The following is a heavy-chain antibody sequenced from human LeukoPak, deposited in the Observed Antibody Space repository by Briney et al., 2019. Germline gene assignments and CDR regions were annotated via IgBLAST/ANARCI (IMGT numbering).Heavy chain of an antibody. D-gene: IGHD2-15*01. J-gene: IGHJ4*02. Sequence: GGSLRLSCAASGFSFSYYWMSWVRQAPGKGLEWVANTKEDGSGSSYVDSVKGRFTISRDNAKNSLYLQMNSVRAEDTAVYYCAKGGVVGTRYYFDSWGQGTLVTVSS. CDR3: AKGGVVGTRYYFDS. CDR1: GFSFSYYW. CDR2: TKEDGSGS. V-gene: IGHV3-7*01.